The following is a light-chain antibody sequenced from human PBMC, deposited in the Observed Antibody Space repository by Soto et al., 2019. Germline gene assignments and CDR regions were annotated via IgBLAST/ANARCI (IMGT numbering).Light chain of an antibody. J-gene: IGLJ2*01. CDR3: CSYTSSDTLL. CDR2: EGT. Sequence: QSVLTQPASVSGSPGQSITISCTGTSNDVGNYNLVSWYQHHPDKAPKFIIFEGTKRPSGVSNRFSGSQSGNTASLTISGLQAEDEADYYCCSYTSSDTLLFGGGTKVTVL. V-gene: IGLV2-23*01. CDR1: SNDVGNYNL.